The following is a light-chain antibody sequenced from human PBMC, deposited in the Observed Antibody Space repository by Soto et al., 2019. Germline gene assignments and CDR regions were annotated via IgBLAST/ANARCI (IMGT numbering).Light chain of an antibody. J-gene: IGLJ2*01. Sequence: QSVLTQPPSVSAAPGQTVTISCSGSSSNIGNHYVSWYQQLPGTAPKLIIYDNTKRPSGTPDRFSVSKSGTSATLGITGLQTGDEADYYCGTWDNSLGAGEEVFGGGTKVTVL. V-gene: IGLV1-51*02. CDR3: GTWDNSLGAGEEV. CDR1: SSNIGNHY. CDR2: DNT.